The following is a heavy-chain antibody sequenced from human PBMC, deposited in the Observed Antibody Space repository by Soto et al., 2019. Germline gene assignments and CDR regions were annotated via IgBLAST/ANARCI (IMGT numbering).Heavy chain of an antibody. Sequence: GGSLRLSCAASGFTFSSYAMSWVRQAPGKGLEWVSAISGSGGSTYYADSVKGRFTISRDNSKNTLYLQMNSLRAEDTAVYYCAKSGGTAMVPAAAKRYYFDYWGQGTLVTVSS. CDR2: ISGSGGST. CDR3: AKSGGTAMVPAAAKRYYFDY. J-gene: IGHJ4*02. D-gene: IGHD5-18*01. V-gene: IGHV3-23*01. CDR1: GFTFSSYA.